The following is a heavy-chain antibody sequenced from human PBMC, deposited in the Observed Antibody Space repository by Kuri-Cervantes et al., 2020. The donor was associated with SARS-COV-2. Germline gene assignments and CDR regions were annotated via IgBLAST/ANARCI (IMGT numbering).Heavy chain of an antibody. J-gene: IGHJ6*02. Sequence: GESLKISCQGSGYSFATYWIGWVRQMPGKGLEWMGIIYPDDSDTRNSPSFQGQVTFTADKSISTAYLQWSSLKASDTAMYYCARHGLSITMVRGVITPAAGDVDGMDVWGQGTTVTVSS. D-gene: IGHD3-10*01. CDR1: GYSFATYW. CDR2: IYPDDSDT. CDR3: ARHGLSITMVRGVITPAAGDVDGMDV. V-gene: IGHV5-51*01.